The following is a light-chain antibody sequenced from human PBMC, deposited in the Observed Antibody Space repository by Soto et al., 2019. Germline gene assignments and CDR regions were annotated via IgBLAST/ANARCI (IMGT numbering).Light chain of an antibody. CDR2: EVT. Sequence: QSVLTQPASVSWSPGQSITISCTGTSSDIGGFNYVSWYRQHPGKAPKLMIYEVTNRPSGVSNRFSGSKSGNTASLTISGLQAEDEADYYCSSYTSSSTPCVFGTGTKVTVL. J-gene: IGLJ1*01. CDR3: SSYTSSSTPCV. V-gene: IGLV2-14*01. CDR1: SSDIGGFNY.